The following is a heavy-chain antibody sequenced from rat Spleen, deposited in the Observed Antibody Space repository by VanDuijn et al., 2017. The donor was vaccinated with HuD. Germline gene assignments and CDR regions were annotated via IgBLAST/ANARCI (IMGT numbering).Heavy chain of an antibody. Sequence: VQLVESGGGLVQPGRSMKLSCAASGFTFSNYYMAWVRQAPTKGLEWVASISTGGGNTSYRDSVKGRFTISRDNARSTLYLQMDSLRSEDTATYYCARSSFYYDGSYYYYFDYWGHGVMVTVSS. CDR3: ARSSFYYDGSYYYYFDY. J-gene: IGHJ2*01. V-gene: IGHV5-25*01. D-gene: IGHD1-12*02. CDR1: GFTFSNYY. CDR2: ISTGGGNT.